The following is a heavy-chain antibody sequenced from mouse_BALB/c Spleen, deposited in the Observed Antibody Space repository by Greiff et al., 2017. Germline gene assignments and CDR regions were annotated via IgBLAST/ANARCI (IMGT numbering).Heavy chain of an antibody. D-gene: IGHD1-1*01. V-gene: IGHV3-8*02. CDR2: ISYSGST. CDR3: ARYKGGTLYYYAMDY. CDR1: GDSITSGY. Sequence: VQLQQSGPSLVKPSQTLSLTCSVTGDSITSGYWNWIRKFPGNKLEYMGYISYSGSTYYNPSLKSRISITRDTSKNQYYLQLNSVTTEDTATYYCARYKGGTLYYYAMDYWGQGTSVTVSS. J-gene: IGHJ4*01.